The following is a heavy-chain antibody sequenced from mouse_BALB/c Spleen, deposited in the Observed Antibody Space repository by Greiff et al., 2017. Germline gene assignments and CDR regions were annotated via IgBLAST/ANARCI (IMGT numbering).Heavy chain of an antibody. CDR2: IYPSDSYT. CDR3: TRTTVGYFDV. D-gene: IGHD1-1*01. V-gene: IGHV1-69*02. J-gene: IGHJ1*01. Sequence: QVQLQQPGAELVRPGASVKLSCKASGYTFTSYWINWVKQRPGQGLEWIGNIYPSDSYTNYNQKFKDKATLTVDKSSSTAYMQLSSPTSEDSAVYYCTRTTVGYFDVWGAGTTVTVSS. CDR1: GYTFTSYW.